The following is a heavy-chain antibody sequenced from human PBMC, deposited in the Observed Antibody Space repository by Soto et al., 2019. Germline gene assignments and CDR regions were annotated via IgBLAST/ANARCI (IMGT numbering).Heavy chain of an antibody. D-gene: IGHD3-10*01. J-gene: IGHJ4*02. Sequence: GGSLRLSCAASGFTFDDYAMHWVRQAPGKGLEWVSGISWNSGSIGYADSVKGRFTISRDNAKNSLYLQMNSLRAEDTALYYCAKDSGYGSGSYFDYWGQGTLVTVSS. CDR1: GFTFDDYA. CDR2: ISWNSGSI. V-gene: IGHV3-9*01. CDR3: AKDSGYGSGSYFDY.